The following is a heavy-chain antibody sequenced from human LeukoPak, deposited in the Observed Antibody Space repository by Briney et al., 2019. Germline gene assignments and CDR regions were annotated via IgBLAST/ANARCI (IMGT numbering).Heavy chain of an antibody. V-gene: IGHV1-69*05. CDR3: AREGSPYCSSTSCYDLSWFDP. D-gene: IGHD2-2*01. CDR2: IIPIFGTA. CDR1: GGTFSSYA. J-gene: IGHJ5*02. Sequence: GASVKVSCKASGGTFSSYAISWVRQAPGQGLEWMGGIIPIFGTANYAQKFQGRVTITTDESTSTAYMELSSLRSEDTAVYYCAREGSPYCSSTSCYDLSWFDPWGQGTLVTVSS.